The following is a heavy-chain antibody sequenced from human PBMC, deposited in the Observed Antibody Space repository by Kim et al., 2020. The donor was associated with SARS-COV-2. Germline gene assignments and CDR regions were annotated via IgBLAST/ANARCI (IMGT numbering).Heavy chain of an antibody. CDR1: GFTFDDYA. V-gene: IGHV3-9*01. J-gene: IGHJ6*02. CDR3: AKERIFLTYGDSSYYYYGMDV. D-gene: IGHD4-17*01. CDR2: ISWNSGSI. Sequence: GGSLRLSCAASGFTFDDYAMHWVRQAPGKGLEWVSGISWNSGSIGYADSVKGRFTISRDNAKNSLYLQMNSLRAEDTALYYCAKERIFLTYGDSSYYYYGMDVWGQGTTVTVSS.